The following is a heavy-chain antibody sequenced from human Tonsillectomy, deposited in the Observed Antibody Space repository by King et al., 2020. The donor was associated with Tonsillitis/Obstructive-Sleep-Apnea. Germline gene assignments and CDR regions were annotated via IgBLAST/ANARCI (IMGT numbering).Heavy chain of an antibody. Sequence: VQLVESGGGVVQPGRSLRLSCAASGFTFSNYAIHWVRQAPGKGLEWVAVISYDGSNKYYSDSVKGRFTIYRDNSKNTLDLQMNSLRAEDTDVYYCAREGIYDSSGYADAFDIWGQGTMVTVSS. CDR3: AREGIYDSSGYADAFDI. D-gene: IGHD3-22*01. V-gene: IGHV3-30*04. CDR2: ISYDGSNK. CDR1: GFTFSNYA. J-gene: IGHJ3*02.